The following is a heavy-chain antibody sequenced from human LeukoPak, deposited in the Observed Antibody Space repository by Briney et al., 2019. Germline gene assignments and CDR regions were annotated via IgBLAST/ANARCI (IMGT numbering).Heavy chain of an antibody. CDR1: GFTFSSYG. D-gene: IGHD1-26*01. CDR2: IRFDGSNK. J-gene: IGHJ4*02. Sequence: GGSLRLSCAAPGFTFSSYGMHWVRQAPGKGLEWVAFIRFDGSNKYYADSVKGRFTISRDNFNNTLYLHMSRLRPEDTAVYYCAKVPIVGATTACFEYWGQGTLVTVSS. CDR3: AKVPIVGATTACFEY. V-gene: IGHV3-30*02.